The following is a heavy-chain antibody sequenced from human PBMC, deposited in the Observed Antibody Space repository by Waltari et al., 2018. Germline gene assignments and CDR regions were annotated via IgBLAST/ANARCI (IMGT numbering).Heavy chain of an antibody. V-gene: IGHV4-61*02. D-gene: IGHD1-26*01. CDR1: GGSISSGSYY. Sequence: QVQLQESGPGLVKPLQTLSLTCTVSGGSISSGSYYWSWIRQPAGKGLEWIGRIYTSGSTNYNPSLKSRVTISVDTSKNQFSLKLSSVTAADTAVYYCARSSRVGATGWFDPWGQGTLVTVSS. CDR3: ARSSRVGATGWFDP. CDR2: IYTSGST. J-gene: IGHJ5*02.